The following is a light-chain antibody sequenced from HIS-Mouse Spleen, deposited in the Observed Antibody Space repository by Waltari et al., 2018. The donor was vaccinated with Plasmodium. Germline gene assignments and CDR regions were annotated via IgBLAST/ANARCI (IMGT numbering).Light chain of an antibody. J-gene: IGLJ3*02. V-gene: IGLV3-10*01. CDR3: YSTDSSGNHRV. Sequence: SYELTQPPSVSVSPGQTARITCSGDALPKKLPNWYQQKSGQAPVLVIYEDSKRPSGIPERFSGSSSGTMATLTISGAQVEDEADYYCYSTDSSGNHRVFGGGTKLTVL. CDR2: EDS. CDR1: ALPKKL.